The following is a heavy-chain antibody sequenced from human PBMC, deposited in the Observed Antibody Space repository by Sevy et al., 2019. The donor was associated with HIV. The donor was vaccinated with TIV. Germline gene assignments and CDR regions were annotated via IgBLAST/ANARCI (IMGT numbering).Heavy chain of an antibody. J-gene: IGHJ5*02. D-gene: IGHD2-15*01. CDR2: ISHDSTAI. CDR1: GFTGNVYS. V-gene: IGHV3-48*02. CDR3: GRDYLYWASSP. Sequence: GGSLRLSCAGSGFTGNVYSMNWVRQAPGKGLEWISYISHDSTAIYYADSVKGRFTISRDDAKNSVYLQMNSLRDEDTAVYYCGRDYLYWASSPWGQGTLVTVSS.